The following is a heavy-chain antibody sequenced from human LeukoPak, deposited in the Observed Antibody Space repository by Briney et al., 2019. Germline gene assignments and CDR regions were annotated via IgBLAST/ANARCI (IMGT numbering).Heavy chain of an antibody. CDR2: INPCGGST. CDR1: GYTFTSYH. J-gene: IGHJ4*02. D-gene: IGHD2-15*01. CDR3: AREAPGYCSGGSCYSQRFFDY. Sequence: ASVKVSCKASGYTFTSYHIHWVRQAPGQGLEWMGIINPCGGSTSYAQKFQGRVTMTRDMSTSTVYMELSSLRSEDTAVYYCAREAPGYCSGGSCYSQRFFDYWGQGTLVTVSS. V-gene: IGHV1-46*01.